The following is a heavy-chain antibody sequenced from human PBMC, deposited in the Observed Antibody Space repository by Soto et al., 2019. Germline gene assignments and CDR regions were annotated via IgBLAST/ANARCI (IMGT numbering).Heavy chain of an antibody. CDR1: GFTFGDYA. J-gene: IGHJ4*02. CDR2: IRSKAYGGTT. V-gene: IGHV3-49*03. Sequence: VQLVESGGGLVQPGRSLRLSCTASGFTFGDYAMSWFRQAPGKGLEWVGFIRSKAYGGTTEYAASVKGRVTISRDDSKSIAYLQMNSVKTEDTAVYYCTRASRAARPFGYWGQGTLVTVSS. CDR3: TRASRAARPFGY. D-gene: IGHD6-6*01.